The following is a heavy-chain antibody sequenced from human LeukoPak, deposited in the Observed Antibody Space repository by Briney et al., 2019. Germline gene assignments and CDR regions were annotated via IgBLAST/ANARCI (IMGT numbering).Heavy chain of an antibody. Sequence: GGSLRLSCAASGFTFDDYGMSWVRQAPGKGLEWVSGINWNGGSTGYADSVKGRFTISRDNAKNSLYLQMNSLRAEDTALYHCARDLGSDYYYGMDVWGQGTTVTVSS. CDR2: INWNGGST. V-gene: IGHV3-20*01. J-gene: IGHJ6*02. CDR3: ARDLGSDYYYGMDV. D-gene: IGHD6-6*01. CDR1: GFTFDDYG.